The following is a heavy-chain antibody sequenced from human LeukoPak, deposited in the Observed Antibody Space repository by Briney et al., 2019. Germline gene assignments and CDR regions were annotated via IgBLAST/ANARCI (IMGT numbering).Heavy chain of an antibody. D-gene: IGHD3-3*01. CDR3: YGITIFGVVIIRDY. J-gene: IGHJ4*02. CDR1: GGSISSSSYY. Sequence: PSETLSLTCTVSGGSISSSSYYWGWIRQPPGKGLEWIGSIYYSGSTYYNPSLKSRVTISVDTSKNQFSLKLSSVTAADTAVYYCYGITIFGVVIIRDYWGPGTLVTVSS. CDR2: IYYSGST. V-gene: IGHV4-39*01.